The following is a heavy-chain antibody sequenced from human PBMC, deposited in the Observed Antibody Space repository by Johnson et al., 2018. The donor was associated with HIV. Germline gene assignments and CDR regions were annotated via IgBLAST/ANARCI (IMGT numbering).Heavy chain of an antibody. CDR2: ISFDGSNK. V-gene: IGHV3-30*04. J-gene: IGHJ3*01. CDR1: GFTFSNYP. Sequence: QVQLVESGGGVVRTGRSLRLSCAASGFTFSNYPMHWVRQAPGKGLEWVAVISFDGSNKYYADSVKGRFIISRDDSKDTLHLHMNSLRPEDTAVYFCAREGNWNPTYGFDVWGQGTIATVSS. D-gene: IGHD1-1*01. CDR3: AREGNWNPTYGFDV.